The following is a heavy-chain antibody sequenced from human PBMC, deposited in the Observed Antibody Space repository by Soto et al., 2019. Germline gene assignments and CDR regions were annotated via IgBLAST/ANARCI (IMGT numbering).Heavy chain of an antibody. D-gene: IGHD3-22*01. CDR2: IMPFFGSG. Sequence: QVYLVQSGAEVKKPGSSVKVSCKALRGTFTNYAFSWVRQAPGQGLEWMGGIMPFFGSGNYAQKFQGRINITADESPSSVYLELTSLRSEDTAVYYCARDRAGYYSHFVYWGQGPLVTVSS. CDR1: RGTFTNYA. J-gene: IGHJ4*02. CDR3: ARDRAGYYSHFVY. V-gene: IGHV1-69*01.